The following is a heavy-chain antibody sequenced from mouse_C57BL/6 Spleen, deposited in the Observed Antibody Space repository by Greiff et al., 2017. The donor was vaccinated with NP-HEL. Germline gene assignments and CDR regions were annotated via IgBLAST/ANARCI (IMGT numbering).Heavy chain of an antibody. V-gene: IGHV1-42*01. D-gene: IGHD2-3*01. CDR1: GYSFTGYY. CDR3: ARRWNFDY. CDR2: INPSTGGT. Sequence: VQLQQSGPELVKPGASVKISCKASGYSFTGYYMNWVKQSPEKSLEWIGEINPSTGGTTYNQKFKAKATLTVDKSSSTAYMQLQSLTSEDSAVYYCARRWNFDYWGQSTTLTVSS. J-gene: IGHJ2*01.